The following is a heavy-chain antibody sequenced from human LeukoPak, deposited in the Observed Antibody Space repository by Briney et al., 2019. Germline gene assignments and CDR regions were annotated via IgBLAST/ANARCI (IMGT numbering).Heavy chain of an antibody. Sequence: TGGSLRLSCAASGFTFSDYYMAWIRQAPGKGLEWISYITSNSYSMYYADSVEGRFTISRDNAEGSVFLQMDGLRVEDTAVYYCATEVDRSFDHWARESWSPSP. V-gene: IGHV3-11*01. CDR3: ATEVDRSFDH. D-gene: IGHD2-15*01. CDR1: GFTFSDYY. CDR2: ITSNSYSM. J-gene: IGHJ4*02.